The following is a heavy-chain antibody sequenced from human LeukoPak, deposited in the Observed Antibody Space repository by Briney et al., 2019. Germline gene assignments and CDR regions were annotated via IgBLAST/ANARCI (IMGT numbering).Heavy chain of an antibody. Sequence: SETLSLTCTVSRGSISGYSWSWIRQSPGGGLEWIGYIYYSGDTAYNPSLRSRVTMSVDTSKNQFSLKLSSVTAADTAVYYCARHKVEGVTMVRGVYRRSTFDYWGQGTLVTVSS. D-gene: IGHD3-10*01. CDR1: RGSISGYS. CDR3: ARHKVEGVTMVRGVYRRSTFDY. V-gene: IGHV4-59*08. CDR2: IYYSGDT. J-gene: IGHJ4*02.